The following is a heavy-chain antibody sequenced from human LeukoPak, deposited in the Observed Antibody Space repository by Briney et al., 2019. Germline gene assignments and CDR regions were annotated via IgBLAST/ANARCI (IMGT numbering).Heavy chain of an antibody. D-gene: IGHD6-13*01. J-gene: IGHJ5*02. V-gene: IGHV3-23*01. CDR1: GFTFSSYA. Sequence: QPGGSLRLSCAASGFTFSSYAMSWVRQAPGKGLEWVSAISGSGGSTYYADSVKGRFTISRDNSKNTLYLQMNSLRAEDTAVYYCAKGSGRSSWYHSAENNWFDPWGRGTLVTVSS. CDR3: AKGSGRSSWYHSAENNWFDP. CDR2: ISGSGGST.